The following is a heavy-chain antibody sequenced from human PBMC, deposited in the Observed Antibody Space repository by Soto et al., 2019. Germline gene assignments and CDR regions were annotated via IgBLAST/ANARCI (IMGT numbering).Heavy chain of an antibody. J-gene: IGHJ6*02. CDR2: TYQSGSA. V-gene: IGHV4-30-2*06. CDR1: GGSISSGGYS. CDR3: ARDYYGMDV. Sequence: SETLSLTCTVSGGSISSGGYSWTWLRQSPGKGLEWIGYTYQSGSAFYNPSLKSRVTISVDRSENQFSLNLTSVTAADTAVYYCARDYYGMDVWGQGTTVTVSS.